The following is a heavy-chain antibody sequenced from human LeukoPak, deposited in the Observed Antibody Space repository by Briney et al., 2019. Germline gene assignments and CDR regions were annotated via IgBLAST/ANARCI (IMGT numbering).Heavy chain of an antibody. CDR3: ARDSYDFWSGATNWFDP. CDR2: ISAYNGNT. D-gene: IGHD3-3*01. Sequence: ALVKVSCKASGYSFTSYGISWVRQAPGQGLEWMGWISAYNGNTNYAQKLQGRVTMTTDTSTSTAYMELRSLRSDDTAVYYCARDSYDFWSGATNWFDPWGQGTLVTVSS. V-gene: IGHV1-18*01. CDR1: GYSFTSYG. J-gene: IGHJ5*02.